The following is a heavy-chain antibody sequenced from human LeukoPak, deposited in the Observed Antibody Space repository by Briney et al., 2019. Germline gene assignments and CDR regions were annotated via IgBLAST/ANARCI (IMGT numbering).Heavy chain of an antibody. J-gene: IGHJ3*02. Sequence: GGSLRLCCAASGFTFSSYAMHWVRQAPGKGLEWVAVISYDGSNKYYADSVKGRFTISRDNSKNTLYLQMNSLRAEDTAVYYCARVRSGWYGETGAFDIWGQGTMVTVSS. V-gene: IGHV3-30*04. D-gene: IGHD6-19*01. CDR3: ARVRSGWYGETGAFDI. CDR2: ISYDGSNK. CDR1: GFTFSSYA.